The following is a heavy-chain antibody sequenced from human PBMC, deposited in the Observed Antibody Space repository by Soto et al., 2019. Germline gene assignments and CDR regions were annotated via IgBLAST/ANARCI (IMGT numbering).Heavy chain of an antibody. CDR1: GFTFSSYA. D-gene: IGHD6-19*01. J-gene: IGHJ3*02. CDR3: AITPWSSCWYRAFDI. CDR2: ISGSGGST. Sequence: EVQLLESGGGLVQPGGSLRLSCAASGFTFSSYAMSWVRQAPGKGLEWVSAISGSGGSTYYADSVKGRFTISRDNSKNTLYLQMNSLRAEDTAVYYGAITPWSSCWYRAFDIWGQGTMVTVSS. V-gene: IGHV3-23*01.